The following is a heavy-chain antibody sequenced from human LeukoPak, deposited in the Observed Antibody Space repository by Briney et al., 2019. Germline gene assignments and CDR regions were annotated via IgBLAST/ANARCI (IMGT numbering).Heavy chain of an antibody. CDR3: ARSGDSSGWYGGNNWFDP. CDR1: GYTFTGYY. V-gene: IGHV1-2*02. CDR2: INPNSGGT. D-gene: IGHD6-19*01. Sequence: ASVTVSCKASGYTFTGYYMHWVRQAPGQGLEWMGWINPNSGGTNYAQKFQGRVTMTRDTSISTAYMELSRLRSDDTAVYYCARSGDSSGWYGGNNWFDPWGQGTLVTVSS. J-gene: IGHJ5*02.